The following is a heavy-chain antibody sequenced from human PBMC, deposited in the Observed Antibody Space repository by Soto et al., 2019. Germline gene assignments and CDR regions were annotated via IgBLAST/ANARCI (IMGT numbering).Heavy chain of an antibody. CDR3: ARHHTISAYYYDMDV. J-gene: IGHJ6*03. Sequence: QLQLQESGPGLVKPSENLSLTCTVSGASITSRACYWGWIRQPPGKGLEYIGTIYYSGHSYYNPSLKSRVTMAIDTSKNQFSLKLSSVTAADTAIYYCARHHTISAYYYDMDVWGKGATVTVSS. V-gene: IGHV4-39*01. CDR2: IYYSGHS. CDR1: GASITSRACY. D-gene: IGHD2-2*01.